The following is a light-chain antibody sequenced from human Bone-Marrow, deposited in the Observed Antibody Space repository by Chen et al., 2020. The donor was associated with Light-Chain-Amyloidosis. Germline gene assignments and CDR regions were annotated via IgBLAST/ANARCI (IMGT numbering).Light chain of an antibody. CDR2: EVN. CDR3: GSYAGSNTVV. CDR1: SSDVGNYNL. J-gene: IGLJ2*01. Sequence: QSALTQPASVSGSPGQSITISCNGSSSDVGNYNLVSWYQQHPGKAPKLMIFEVNKRPSGVSNRFSGSKSGNTASLTISGLLAEDEADYHCGSYAGSNTVVFGGGTKLTVL. V-gene: IGLV2-23*02.